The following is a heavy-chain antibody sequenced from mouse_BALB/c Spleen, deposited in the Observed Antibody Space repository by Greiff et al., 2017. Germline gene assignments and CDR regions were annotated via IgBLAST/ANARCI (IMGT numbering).Heavy chain of an antibody. D-gene: IGHD1-1*01. J-gene: IGHJ1*01. CDR2: INPSTGYT. CDR1: GYTFTSYW. Sequence: VQLVESGAELAKPGASVKMSCKASGYTFTSYWMHWVKQRPGQGLEWIGYINPSTGYTEYNQKFKDKATLTADKSSSTAYMQLSSLTSEDSAVYYCARWGPITTVVDWYFDVWGAGTTVTVSS. CDR3: ARWGPITTVVDWYFDV. V-gene: IGHV1-7*01.